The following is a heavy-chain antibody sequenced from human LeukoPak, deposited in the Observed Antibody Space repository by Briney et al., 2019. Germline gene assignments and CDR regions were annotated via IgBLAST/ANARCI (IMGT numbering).Heavy chain of an antibody. V-gene: IGHV4-38-2*02. CDR1: GYSVSSGYY. Sequence: SETLSLTCTVSGYSVSSGYYWGWIRQSPGKGLEWIGSIYHSGSAYYNPSLKSRITISVDTSKNHFSLKLSSATAADTAVYYCARLGIEYSDPEYFPHWGQGTLVTVSS. CDR3: ARLGIEYSDPEYFPH. D-gene: IGHD4-17*01. J-gene: IGHJ1*01. CDR2: IYHSGSA.